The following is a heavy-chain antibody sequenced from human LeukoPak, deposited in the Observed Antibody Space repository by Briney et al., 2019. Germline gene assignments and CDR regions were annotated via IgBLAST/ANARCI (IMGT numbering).Heavy chain of an antibody. D-gene: IGHD3-10*01. Sequence: ASVKVSCKASGYTFTGYYMHWVRQAPGRGLEWMGWINPNSGGTNYAQKFQGRVTMTRDTSISTAYMELSRLRSDDTAVYYCVRGYYGSGQLFDPWGQGTLVTVSS. V-gene: IGHV1-2*02. CDR3: VRGYYGSGQLFDP. J-gene: IGHJ5*02. CDR2: INPNSGGT. CDR1: GYTFTGYY.